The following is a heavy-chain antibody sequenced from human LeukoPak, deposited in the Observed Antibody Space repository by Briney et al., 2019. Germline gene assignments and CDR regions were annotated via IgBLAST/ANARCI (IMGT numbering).Heavy chain of an antibody. CDR1: GFTFSSYA. CDR3: AKDRGPITDY. J-gene: IGHJ4*02. V-gene: IGHV3-23*01. Sequence: PGGSLRLSCAASGFTFSSYAMSWVRQAPGKGLECVLGISGSGGSTYYADSVKGRFTISRNNSKNTLYLQMNSLRAEDTAVYYCAKDRGPITDYWGQGTLVTVSS. CDR2: ISGSGGST. D-gene: IGHD5-12*01.